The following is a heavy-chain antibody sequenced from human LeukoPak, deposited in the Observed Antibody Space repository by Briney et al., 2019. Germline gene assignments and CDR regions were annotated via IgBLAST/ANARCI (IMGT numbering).Heavy chain of an antibody. V-gene: IGHV3-48*04. CDR1: GFTFSSYS. D-gene: IGHD3-10*01. CDR2: ISSSSSTI. CDR3: ASLFGAGAFDI. J-gene: IGHJ3*02. Sequence: GGSLRLSCAASGFTFSSYSMNWVRQAPGKGLEWVSYISSSSSTIYYADSVKGRFTISRDNAKNSLYLQMNSLRAEDTAVYYCASLFGAGAFDIWGQGTMVTVSS.